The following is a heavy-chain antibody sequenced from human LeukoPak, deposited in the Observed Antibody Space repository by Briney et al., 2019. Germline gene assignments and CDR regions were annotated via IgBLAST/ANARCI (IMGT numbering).Heavy chain of an antibody. CDR1: GFTFSSYS. D-gene: IGHD3-9*01. J-gene: IGHJ3*02. CDR2: ISSSSSTI. CDR3: ASLGPHVLRYFDWLLDDAFDI. Sequence: GGSLRLSCAASGFTFSSYSMNWVRQAPGKGLEWVSYISSSSSTIYYADSVKGRFTISRDNAKNSLYLQMNGLRAEDTAVYYCASLGPHVLRYFDWLLDDAFDIWGQGTMVTVSS. V-gene: IGHV3-48*01.